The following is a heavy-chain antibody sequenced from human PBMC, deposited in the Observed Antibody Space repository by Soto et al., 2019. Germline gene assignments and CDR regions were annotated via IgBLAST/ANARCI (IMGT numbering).Heavy chain of an antibody. CDR3: PRENPPAEIDY. J-gene: IGHJ4*02. CDR1: GFSSSDYE. V-gene: IGHV3-48*03. Sequence: PGGSLRLSCEASGFSSSDYEMNWVRQFPGEGLEWVAYIARDGETTFYADSVEGRFVVSRDNAKNSLFLQMDRLTGDDTAVYFCPRENPPAEIDYWGQGSLVTVSS. CDR2: IARDGETT.